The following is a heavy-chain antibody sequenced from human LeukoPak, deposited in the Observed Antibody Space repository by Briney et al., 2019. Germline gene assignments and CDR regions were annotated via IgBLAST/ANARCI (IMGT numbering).Heavy chain of an antibody. D-gene: IGHD5-18*01. J-gene: IGHJ6*03. V-gene: IGHV4-4*09. CDR2: IYTSGST. CDR1: RGSISRYY. CDR3: ARHTVYSYYYYMDV. Sequence: KPSETLSLTCTVPRGSISRYYWSCIPHPPGKGRGCIGYIYTSGSTNYNPSLKRRVTISVDTSKNQFSLKLSSVTAADTAVYYCARHTVYSYYYYMDVWGKGTTVTVSS.